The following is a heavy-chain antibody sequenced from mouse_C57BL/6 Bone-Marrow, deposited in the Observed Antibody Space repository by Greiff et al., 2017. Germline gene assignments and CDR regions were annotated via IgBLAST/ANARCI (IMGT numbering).Heavy chain of an antibody. CDR2: INPSSGYT. CDR3: ARRENYYYGSSYY. J-gene: IGHJ2*01. Sequence: VKLQESGAELARPGASVKMSCKASGYTFTSYTMHWVKQRPGQGLEWIGYINPSSGYTKYNQKFKDKATLTADKSSSTAYMQLSSLTSEDSAVYYCARRENYYYGSSYYWGQGTTLTVSS. D-gene: IGHD1-1*01. CDR1: GYTFTSYT. V-gene: IGHV1-4*01.